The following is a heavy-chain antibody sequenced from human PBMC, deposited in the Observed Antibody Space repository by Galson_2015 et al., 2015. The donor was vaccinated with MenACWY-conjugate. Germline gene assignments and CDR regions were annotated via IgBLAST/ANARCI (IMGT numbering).Heavy chain of an antibody. J-gene: IGHJ4*02. V-gene: IGHV3-11*06. CDR2: ISSGHIYS. Sequence: SLRLSCAASGFTFSDYYMSWIRQAPGKGLEWVAYISSGHIYSNHADSVKGRFTISRDNAKNSLFLQMNSLRAEDTAVYFCARTPRTYSDYTFEKWGQGTLVTVSS. D-gene: IGHD5-12*01. CDR1: GFTFSDYY. CDR3: ARTPRTYSDYTFEK.